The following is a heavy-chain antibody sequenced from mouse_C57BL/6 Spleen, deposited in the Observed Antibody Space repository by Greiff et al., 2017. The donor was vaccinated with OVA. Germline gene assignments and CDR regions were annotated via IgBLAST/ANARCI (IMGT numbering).Heavy chain of an antibody. V-gene: IGHV1-15*01. Sequence: VQLQQSGAELVRPGASVTLSCKASGYTFTDYEMHWVKQTPVHGLEWIGAIDPETGGTAYNQKFKGKAILTADKSSSTAYMELRSLTSEDSAVYYCTRDWDGDYWGQGTTLTVSA. CDR1: GYTFTDYE. CDR3: TRDWDGDY. J-gene: IGHJ2*01. D-gene: IGHD4-1*01. CDR2: IDPETGGT.